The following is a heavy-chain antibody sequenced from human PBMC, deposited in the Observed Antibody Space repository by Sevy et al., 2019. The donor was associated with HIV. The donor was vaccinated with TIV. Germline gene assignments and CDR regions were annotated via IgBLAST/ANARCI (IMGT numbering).Heavy chain of an antibody. J-gene: IGHJ4*02. CDR3: ARGIRLETGFDY. D-gene: IGHD6-19*01. CDR1: GFTFSYYD. V-gene: IGHV3-13*01. Sequence: GGSLRLSCAASGFTFSYYDMHWVRQVTGKGLEWVSAIGTGGDTYYPDSVKGRFTISRENAKNSLYLQMDSLRAGDTGVYYCARGIRLETGFDYWGRGTLVTVSS. CDR2: IGTGGDT.